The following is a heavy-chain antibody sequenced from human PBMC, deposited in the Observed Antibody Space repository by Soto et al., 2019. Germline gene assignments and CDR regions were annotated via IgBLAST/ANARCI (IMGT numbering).Heavy chain of an antibody. CDR3: ARTAAAGKYYYGVDV. CDR2: IYPGDSDT. Sequence: PGESLKISCKGSGYSFTSYWIGWVRQMPGKGLEWMGIIYPGDSDTRYSPSLQGQVTISADKSITTAYLRWSSLEASDTAMYYCARTAAAGKYYYGVDVWGQGTTVTVSS. J-gene: IGHJ6*02. CDR1: GYSFTSYW. D-gene: IGHD6-13*01. V-gene: IGHV5-51*01.